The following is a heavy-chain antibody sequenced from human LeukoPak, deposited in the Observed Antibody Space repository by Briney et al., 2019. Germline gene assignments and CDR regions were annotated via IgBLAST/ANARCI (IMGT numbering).Heavy chain of an antibody. V-gene: IGHV5-51*01. D-gene: IGHD5-18*01. J-gene: IGHJ4*02. CDR2: IYPGDSDT. Sequence: GGSLQISCRGSGYNFTSYWIGWGRPVPGKGLGWMGIIYPGDSDTRYSPSFQGQVTISADKSISTAYLQWSSLKASDTAMYYCARYDEGPKVIDYWGQGTLVTVSS. CDR3: ARYDEGPKVIDY. CDR1: GYNFTSYW.